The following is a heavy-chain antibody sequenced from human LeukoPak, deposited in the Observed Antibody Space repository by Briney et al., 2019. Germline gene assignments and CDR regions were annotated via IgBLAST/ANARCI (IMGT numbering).Heavy chain of an antibody. Sequence: PSETLSLTCAVCGGSFSGYYWSWIRQPPGKGLEWIGEINHSGSTNYNPSLKSRVTISVDTSENQFSLKLSSVTAADTAVYYCARGDSSGYYYDAFDIWGQGTMVTVSS. J-gene: IGHJ3*02. CDR1: GGSFSGYY. CDR3: ARGDSSGYYYDAFDI. CDR2: INHSGST. D-gene: IGHD3-22*01. V-gene: IGHV4-34*01.